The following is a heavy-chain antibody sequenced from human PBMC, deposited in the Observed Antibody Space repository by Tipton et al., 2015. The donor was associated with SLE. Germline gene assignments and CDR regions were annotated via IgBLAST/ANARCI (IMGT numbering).Heavy chain of an antibody. CDR2: INSDGRGT. J-gene: IGHJ4*02. CDR3: ARDPKYDYGIDY. Sequence: GSLRLSCVASGFTFSTYWMHWVRQAPGKGLVWVSRINSDGRGTSYADSVKGRFTISRDNAKNTLYLQMNSLRVEDTAVYYCARDPKYDYGIDYWGQGTLVSVSS. CDR1: GFTFSTYW. V-gene: IGHV3-74*01. D-gene: IGHD4-17*01.